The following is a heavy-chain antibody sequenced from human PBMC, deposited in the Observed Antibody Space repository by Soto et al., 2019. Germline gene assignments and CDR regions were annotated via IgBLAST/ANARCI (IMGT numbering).Heavy chain of an antibody. V-gene: IGHV4-61*03. J-gene: IGHJ4*02. D-gene: IGHD3-3*02. Sequence: LVNPTQTLTLTCTFSGFSLSTSGVGVGWIRQPPGKGLEWIGYMFYSGATNYSPSLKSRLSISLDTSKNNFSLKLSSVTAADTAVYYCATSRSIFGVIITTYWGQGTLVTAPQ. CDR2: MFYSGAT. CDR1: GFSLSTSGVG. CDR3: ATSRSIFGVIITTY.